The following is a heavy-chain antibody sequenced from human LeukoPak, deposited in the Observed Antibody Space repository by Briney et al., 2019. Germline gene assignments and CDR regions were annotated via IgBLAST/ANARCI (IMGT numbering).Heavy chain of an antibody. CDR3: AKAGDYGDYDY. J-gene: IGHJ4*02. CDR1: GFTFSSYA. CDR2: ISYDGSNK. Sequence: PGGSLRLSCAASGFTFSSYAMHWVRQAPGKGLEWVAVISYDGSNKYYADSVKGRFTISRDNSKNTLYLQMNSLRAEDTAVYYCAKAGDYGDYDYWGQGTLVTVSS. V-gene: IGHV3-30*04. D-gene: IGHD4-17*01.